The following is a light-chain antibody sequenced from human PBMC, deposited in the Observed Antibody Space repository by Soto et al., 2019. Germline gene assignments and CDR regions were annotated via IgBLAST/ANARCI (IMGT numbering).Light chain of an antibody. CDR2: SAS. V-gene: IGKV3-20*01. J-gene: IGKJ1*01. CDR1: RHVSNNY. Sequence: IGLTHSPVTLSLSPCEVSTLSPRDSRHVSNNYLAWYQQKPGKAPRLLIYSASNRHSGIPDRFSGSGSGTDFTLTISRLEPEDFAVYYCKQYGNSPQTFGEGTKV. CDR3: KQYGNSPQT.